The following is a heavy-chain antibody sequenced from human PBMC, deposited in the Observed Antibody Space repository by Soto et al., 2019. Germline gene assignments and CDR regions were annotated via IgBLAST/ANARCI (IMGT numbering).Heavy chain of an antibody. CDR2: ISSSSGDYT. D-gene: IGHD6-25*01. CDR3: AKNLAAAAPSFFDY. V-gene: IGHV3-21*01. Sequence: GGSLRLSCAASGFTFSSYTMNWVRPAPGKGLEWVSSISSSSGDYTFYADSVKGRFTISRDNARNSLYLQMNSLRAEDTAVYYCAKNLAAAAPSFFDYWGPGTLVTVSS. CDR1: GFTFSSYT. J-gene: IGHJ4*02.